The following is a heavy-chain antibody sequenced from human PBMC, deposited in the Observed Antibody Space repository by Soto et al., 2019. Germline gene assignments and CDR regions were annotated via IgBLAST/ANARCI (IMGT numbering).Heavy chain of an antibody. J-gene: IGHJ6*02. CDR2: ISPKSGSI. Sequence: ASVKASCKTSGYTFTRNGISWVRQAPGQGLEWMGWISPKSGSIKYAQKFQGRVIMTTDTSTSTAYMEVRSLRSDDTAVYYCVKDRDSNSWPSRDVWGPGTTVTSP. CDR3: VKDRDSNSWPSRDV. V-gene: IGHV1-18*01. CDR1: GYTFTRNG. D-gene: IGHD3-22*01.